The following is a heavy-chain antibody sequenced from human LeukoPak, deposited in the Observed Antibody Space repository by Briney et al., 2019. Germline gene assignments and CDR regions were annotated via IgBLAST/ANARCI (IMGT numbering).Heavy chain of an antibody. D-gene: IGHD2-2*01. CDR1: GFTFSSYG. Sequence: GGSLRLSCAASGFTFSSYGMHWVRQAPGKGLEWVAVISYDGSNKYYADSVKGRFTISRDNSKNTLYLQMNSLRAENTAVYYCAKDLWAYQLLSEGLNSGYDFDYWGQGTLVTVSS. V-gene: IGHV3-30*18. CDR2: ISYDGSNK. CDR3: AKDLWAYQLLSEGLNSGYDFDY. J-gene: IGHJ4*02.